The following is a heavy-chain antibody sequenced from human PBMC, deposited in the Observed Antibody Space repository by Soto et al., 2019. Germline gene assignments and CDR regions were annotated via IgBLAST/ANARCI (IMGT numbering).Heavy chain of an antibody. J-gene: IGHJ3*02. CDR2: IYYSGST. V-gene: IGHV4-59*08. CDR3: ARRYSSAFDI. D-gene: IGHD6-13*01. Sequence: PSETLSLTCAVSGGSITNDYWSWIRQPPGKGLEWIGYIYYSGSTNYNPSRKSRVTISVDTSKNQFSLKLSSVTAADTAVYYCARRYSSAFDIWGQGTMVTVSS. CDR1: GGSITNDY.